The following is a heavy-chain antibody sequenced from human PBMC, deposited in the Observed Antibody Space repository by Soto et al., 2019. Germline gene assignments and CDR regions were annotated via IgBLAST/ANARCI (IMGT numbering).Heavy chain of an antibody. CDR3: ARDRATVTTGYYYYGMDV. CDR1: GLTFSSYS. Sequence: GSLRLSCAASGLTFSSYSMNWVRQAPGKGLEWVSSISSSSSYIYYADSVKGRFTISRDNAKNSLYLQMNSLRAEDTAVYYCARDRATVTTGYYYYGMDVWGQGTTVTVSS. V-gene: IGHV3-21*01. CDR2: ISSSSSYI. D-gene: IGHD4-17*01. J-gene: IGHJ6*02.